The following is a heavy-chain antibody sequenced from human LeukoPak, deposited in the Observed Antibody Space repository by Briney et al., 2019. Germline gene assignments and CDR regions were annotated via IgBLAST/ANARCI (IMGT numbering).Heavy chain of an antibody. V-gene: IGHV3-30*02. CDR3: AKVEVSVVRGVIDFDY. CDR2: IRYDGSNK. CDR1: GFTFSSYG. J-gene: IGHJ4*02. D-gene: IGHD3-10*01. Sequence: GGSLRLSCAASGFTFSSYGIHWVRQAPGKGLEWVASIRYDGSNKYYADSVKGRFTISRDNSKNTLYLQMNSLRAEDTAVYYCAKVEVSVVRGVIDFDYWGQGTLVTVSS.